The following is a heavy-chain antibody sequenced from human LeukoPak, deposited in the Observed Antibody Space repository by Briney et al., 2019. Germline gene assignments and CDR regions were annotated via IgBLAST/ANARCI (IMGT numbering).Heavy chain of an antibody. Sequence: SQTLSLTCTVSGGSIISGNYYWSWIRQHPGKGLEWIGYIYYNGYTYYNPSLKSRVTFSVDTSKSHFSLKLSSVTAADTAVYYCARGLAYCTSTSCYSSYYYYMDVWGKGTTVTVSS. CDR1: GGSIISGNYY. J-gene: IGHJ6*03. D-gene: IGHD2-2*01. V-gene: IGHV4-31*03. CDR3: ARGLAYCTSTSCYSSYYYYMDV. CDR2: IYYNGYT.